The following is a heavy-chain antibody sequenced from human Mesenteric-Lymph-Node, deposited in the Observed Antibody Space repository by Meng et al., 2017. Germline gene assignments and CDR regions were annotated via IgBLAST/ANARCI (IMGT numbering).Heavy chain of an antibody. Sequence: QVTLVQSGPEVKKPGASLTVSCKASGYSFTGYYMHWVRQAPGERRVWMGRINPNSGGTNYEQKFKGRVTMTGDTSITTASLELRSLRADDTAVYYCARAGYRGSYVDFWGQGTLVTVSS. V-gene: IGHV1-2*06. D-gene: IGHD1-26*01. J-gene: IGHJ4*02. CDR3: ARAGYRGSYVDF. CDR2: INPNSGGT. CDR1: GYSFTGYY.